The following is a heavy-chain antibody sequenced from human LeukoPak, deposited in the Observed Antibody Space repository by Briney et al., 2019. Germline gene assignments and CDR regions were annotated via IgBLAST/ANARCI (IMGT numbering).Heavy chain of an antibody. V-gene: IGHV3-11*04. D-gene: IGHD3-3*01. CDR2: ISSSGSTI. J-gene: IGHJ6*03. CDR1: GFTFSDYY. Sequence: GGSLRLSCAASGFTFSDYYMSWIRRAPGKGLEWASYISSSGSTIYYADSVKGRFTISRDNAKNSLYLQMNSLRAEDTAVYYCARVPPYDFWSGYYYYYYMDVWGKGTTVTVSS. CDR3: ARVPPYDFWSGYYYYYYMDV.